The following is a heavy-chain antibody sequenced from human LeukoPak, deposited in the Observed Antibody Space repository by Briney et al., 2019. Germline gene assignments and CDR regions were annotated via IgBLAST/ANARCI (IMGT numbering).Heavy chain of an antibody. D-gene: IGHD5-12*01. V-gene: IGHV3-30-3*01. CDR1: GFTFSNHA. J-gene: IGHJ3*02. CDR3: ARETVANHDAFDI. CDR2: ISHDGSNT. Sequence: GGSLRLSCAASGFTFSNHAMHWVRQAPGKGLKWVAVISHDGSNTYYGDSVKGRFTISRDNSKNTLDLQMNSLRAEDTAVYYCARETVANHDAFDIWGQGAMVTVSS.